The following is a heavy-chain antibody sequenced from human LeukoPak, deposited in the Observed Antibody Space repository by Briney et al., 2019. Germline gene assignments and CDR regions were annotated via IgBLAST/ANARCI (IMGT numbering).Heavy chain of an antibody. Sequence: SETLSLTCTVSGGSISSYYWSWIRQPPGKGLEWIGYIYYSVTTNYNPSPKSRVTISVDTSKNQFSLKLSSVTAADAAVYYCARAGQFISARPITFDYWGQGSLVTVSS. CDR1: GGSISSYY. V-gene: IGHV4-59*01. CDR2: IYYSVTT. J-gene: IGHJ4*02. CDR3: ARAGQFISARPITFDY. D-gene: IGHD6-6*01.